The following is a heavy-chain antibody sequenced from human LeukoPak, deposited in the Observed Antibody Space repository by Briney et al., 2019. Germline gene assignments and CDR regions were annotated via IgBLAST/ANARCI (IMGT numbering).Heavy chain of an antibody. CDR2: MNPNSGNT. D-gene: IGHD2-2*01. CDR3: ARADCSSTSCYSAL. V-gene: IGHV1-8*01. J-gene: IGHJ3*01. CDR1: GYTFTSYE. Sequence: GASVKVSCKASGYTFTSYEINWVRLATGQGLEWMGWMNPNSGNTGYAQKLQGRVTMTRNTSISTAYMELSSLRSEDTAVYYCARADCSSTSCYSALWGQGTMVTVSS.